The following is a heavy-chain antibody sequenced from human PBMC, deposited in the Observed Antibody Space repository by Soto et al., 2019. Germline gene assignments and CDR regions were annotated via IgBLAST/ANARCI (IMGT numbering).Heavy chain of an antibody. CDR1: GGSISSSSYY. D-gene: IGHD3-16*02. J-gene: IGHJ5*02. Sequence: SETLSLTCTVSGGSISSSSYYWGWIRQPPGKGLEWIGSIYYSGSTYYNPSLKSRVTISVDTSKNQFSLKLSSVTAADTAVYYCARRLTYDYIWGSYRRRNWFDPWGQGILVTVFS. V-gene: IGHV4-39*01. CDR3: ARRLTYDYIWGSYRRRNWFDP. CDR2: IYYSGST.